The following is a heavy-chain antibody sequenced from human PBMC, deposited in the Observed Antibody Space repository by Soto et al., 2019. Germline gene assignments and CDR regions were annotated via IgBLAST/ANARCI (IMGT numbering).Heavy chain of an antibody. CDR1: GFTFSSYA. J-gene: IGHJ6*02. CDR2: IGGSGGST. CDR3: AILPPPPYYYYGMAV. Sequence: GGSLRLSCAASGFTFSSYAMSWVRQAPEKGLEWVSTIGGSGGSTFYADSVKGRFTISRDNSKNTLFLQMDSLRAEDTAVYYCAILPPPPYYYYGMAVWGQGTTVTVSS. V-gene: IGHV3-23*01.